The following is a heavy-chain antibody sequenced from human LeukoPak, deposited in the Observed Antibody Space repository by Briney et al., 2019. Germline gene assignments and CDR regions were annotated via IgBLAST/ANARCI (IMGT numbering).Heavy chain of an antibody. CDR2: INHSGST. CDR1: GFTFSSYR. CDR3: ARGPRHPYRPYYFDS. V-gene: IGHV4-34*01. J-gene: IGHJ4*02. D-gene: IGHD3-16*02. Sequence: PGGSLRLSCAASGFTFSSYRMNWVRQPPGKGLEWIGEINHSGSTNYNPSLKSRVTISVDTSKNQFSLKLSSVTAADTAVYYCARGPRHPYRPYYFDSWGQGTLVTVSS.